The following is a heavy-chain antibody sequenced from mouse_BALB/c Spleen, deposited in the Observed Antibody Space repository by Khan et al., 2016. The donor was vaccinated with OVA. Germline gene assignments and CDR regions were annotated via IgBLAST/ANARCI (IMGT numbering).Heavy chain of an antibody. Sequence: QVRLQQSGAELARPGASVKMSCKASGYTFTSYTMHWVKQRPGQGQEGIGYINPSSGYTKYNQKFKDKATLTADKSSSTAYMQLSSLTSEDSSVYYCTRTHERWGQGTTLTVSS. J-gene: IGHJ2*01. CDR1: GYTFTSYT. CDR2: INPSSGYT. CDR3: TRTHER. V-gene: IGHV1-4*01.